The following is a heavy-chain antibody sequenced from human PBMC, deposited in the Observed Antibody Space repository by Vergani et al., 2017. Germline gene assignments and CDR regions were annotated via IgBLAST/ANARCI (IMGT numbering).Heavy chain of an antibody. Sequence: EVQLVESGGGLVKPGGSLRLSCAASGFTFSSYSMNWVRQAPGKGLEWVSSISSSSSYIYYADSVKGRFTISRDNAKNSLYLQMTSLRAEDTAVYYCACGGGERDGMDVWGQGTTVTVSS. D-gene: IGHD2-21*01. V-gene: IGHV3-21*01. CDR2: ISSSSSYI. J-gene: IGHJ6*02. CDR1: GFTFSSYS. CDR3: ACGGGERDGMDV.